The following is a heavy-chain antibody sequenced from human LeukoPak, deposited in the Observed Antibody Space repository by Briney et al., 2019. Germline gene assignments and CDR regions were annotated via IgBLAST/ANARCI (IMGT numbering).Heavy chain of an antibody. J-gene: IGHJ2*01. CDR1: GFTFSSYA. D-gene: IGHD1-26*01. Sequence: GGSLRLSCAASGFTFSSYAMSWVRQAPGKGLEWVSAISGSGGSTYYADSVKGRFTISRDNSKNTLYLQMNSLKAEDTAVYYCAKAGIMGGSFWYFDLWGRGTLVTVSS. CDR3: AKAGIMGGSFWYFDL. V-gene: IGHV3-23*01. CDR2: ISGSGGST.